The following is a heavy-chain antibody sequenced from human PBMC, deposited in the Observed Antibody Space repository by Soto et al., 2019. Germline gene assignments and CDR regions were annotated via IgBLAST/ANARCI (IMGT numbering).Heavy chain of an antibody. V-gene: IGHV4-31*03. J-gene: IGHJ6*02. D-gene: IGHD3-9*01. Sequence: SETLSLTCTVSGGSITSGGYYWSWIRQHAGKGLEWIGYIYYSGSTYYKPSLKSRVTISVDTSKNQFSLKLSSVTAADTAVYYCARSQDYDILTGNYYYGMDVWGQGTTVT. CDR2: IYYSGST. CDR3: ARSQDYDILTGNYYYGMDV. CDR1: GGSITSGGYY.